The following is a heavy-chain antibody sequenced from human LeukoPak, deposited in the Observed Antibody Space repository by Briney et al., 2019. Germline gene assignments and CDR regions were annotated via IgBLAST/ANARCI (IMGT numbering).Heavy chain of an antibody. CDR2: ISGSGDST. D-gene: IGHD4-17*01. J-gene: IGHJ4*02. V-gene: IGHV3-23*01. CDR3: ARPPTVTTWVFDY. Sequence: GGSLRLSCAASGFTFSSYAMNWVRQAPGKGLEWVSSISGSGDSTYYSDSVRGRFTIPRDNSKNTLYLQMNSLRADDTAVYYCARPPTVTTWVFDYWGQGTLVTVSS. CDR1: GFTFSSYA.